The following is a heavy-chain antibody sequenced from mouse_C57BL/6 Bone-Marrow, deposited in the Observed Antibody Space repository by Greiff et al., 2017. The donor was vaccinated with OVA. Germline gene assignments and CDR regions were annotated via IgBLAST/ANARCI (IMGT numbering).Heavy chain of an antibody. CDR3: ATYYYATGGFDY. J-gene: IGHJ2*01. V-gene: IGHV14-2*01. CDR1: GFNIKDYY. D-gene: IGHD1-1*01. CDR2: IDPEDGDT. Sequence: EVQLQQSGAELVKPGASVKLSCTASGFNIKDYYMHWVKQRTEKGLEWIGRIDPEDGDTKYAPKFQGKATITADTSSNTAYLQLSSLTAEDTAVYYCATYYYATGGFDYWGQGTTLTVSS.